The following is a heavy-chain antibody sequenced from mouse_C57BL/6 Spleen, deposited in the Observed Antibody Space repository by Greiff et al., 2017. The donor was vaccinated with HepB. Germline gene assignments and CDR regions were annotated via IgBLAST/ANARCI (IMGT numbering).Heavy chain of an antibody. V-gene: IGHV1-76*01. CDR1: GYTFTDYY. Sequence: QVQLKQSGAELVRPGASVKLSCKASGYTFTDYYINWVKQRPGQGLEWIARIYPGSGNTYYNEKFKGKATLTAEKSSSTAYMQLSSLTSEDSAVYFWARYYGSSYWYFDVWGTGTTVTVSS. CDR2: IYPGSGNT. J-gene: IGHJ1*03. D-gene: IGHD1-1*01. CDR3: ARYYGSSYWYFDV.